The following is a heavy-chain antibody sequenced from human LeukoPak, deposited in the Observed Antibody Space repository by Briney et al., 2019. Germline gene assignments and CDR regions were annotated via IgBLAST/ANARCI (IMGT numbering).Heavy chain of an antibody. D-gene: IGHD3-3*01. CDR2: IRSKAYGGTT. Sequence: GGSLRLSCTASGFTFGDYAMSWFRQAPGKGLEWVGFIRSKAYGGTTEYAASVKSRFTISRDGSKSIAYLQMDSLKTEDTAVYYCTRGMGPTYYDFWSGYYKGYYFDYWGQGTLVTVSS. CDR1: GFTFGDYA. CDR3: TRGMGPTYYDFWSGYYKGYYFDY. J-gene: IGHJ4*02. V-gene: IGHV3-49*01.